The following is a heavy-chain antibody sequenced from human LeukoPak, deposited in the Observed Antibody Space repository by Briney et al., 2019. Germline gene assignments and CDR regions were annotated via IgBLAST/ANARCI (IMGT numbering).Heavy chain of an antibody. CDR3: ARANYDSGYAFDI. J-gene: IGHJ3*02. Sequence: SETLSLTCTVSAGSISSDYWSWIRQPPGKGLEWIGYIYYSGETDYNPSLSRRVTISVGTSKKQFSLNLSSVTAADTAVYYCARANYDSGYAFDIWGQGTMVTVSS. V-gene: IGHV4-59*01. D-gene: IGHD3-16*01. CDR2: IYYSGET. CDR1: AGSISSDY.